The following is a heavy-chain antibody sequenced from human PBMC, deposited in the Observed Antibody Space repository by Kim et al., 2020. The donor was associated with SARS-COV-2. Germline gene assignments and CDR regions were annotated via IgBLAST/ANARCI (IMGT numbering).Heavy chain of an antibody. V-gene: IGHV1-69*13. D-gene: IGHD7-27*01. CDR3: ASRKNWGSWRSPLDY. J-gene: IGHJ4*02. CDR2: IIPIFGTA. Sequence: SVKVSCKASGGTFSSYAISWVRQAPGQGLEWMGGIIPIFGTANYAQKFQGRVTITADESTSTAYMELSSLRSEDTAVYYCASRKNWGSWRSPLDYWGQGTLVTVSS. CDR1: GGTFSSYA.